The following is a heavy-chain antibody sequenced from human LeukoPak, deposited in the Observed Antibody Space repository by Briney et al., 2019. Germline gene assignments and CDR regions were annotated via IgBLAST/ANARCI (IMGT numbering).Heavy chain of an antibody. Sequence: SETLSLTCTVSGGSISSYYWSWIRQPAGKGLEWIGRIYTSGSTNYNPSLKSRVTISVHTSRNQFSLNLSSVTAADTAVYYCARRQNYGDYPRIDYWGQGTLVTVSS. CDR2: IYTSGST. CDR3: ARRQNYGDYPRIDY. CDR1: GGSISSYY. V-gene: IGHV4-4*07. D-gene: IGHD4-17*01. J-gene: IGHJ4*02.